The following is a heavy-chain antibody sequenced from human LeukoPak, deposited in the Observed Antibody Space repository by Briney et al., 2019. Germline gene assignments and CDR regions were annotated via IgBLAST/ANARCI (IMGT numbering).Heavy chain of an antibody. Sequence: ASVKVSCKASAYTFTDYYVHWVRQAPGQGLEWMGRINPSSGDTNYAQNFQGRVTMTRDTSISTAYMELSSLRSEDTAVYYCAGGTRGYFDYWGQGTLVTVSS. CDR1: AYTFTDYY. V-gene: IGHV1-2*06. J-gene: IGHJ4*02. CDR3: AGGTRGYFDY. CDR2: INPSSGDT.